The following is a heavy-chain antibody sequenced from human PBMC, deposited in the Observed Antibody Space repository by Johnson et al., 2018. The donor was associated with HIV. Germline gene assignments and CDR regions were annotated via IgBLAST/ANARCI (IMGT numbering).Heavy chain of an antibody. Sequence: VQLVESGGGLVQPGGSLRLSCAASGFTVSSNYMSWVRQAPGKGLEWVSALSGSGVSTYYADSVKGRFTISRDNSKNTLYLQMNSLRAEDTAVYYCATFGGGSFHAFDIWGQGTMVTVSS. CDR1: GFTVSSNY. J-gene: IGHJ3*02. CDR3: ATFGGGSFHAFDI. D-gene: IGHD1-26*01. CDR2: SGSGVST. V-gene: IGHV3-53*01.